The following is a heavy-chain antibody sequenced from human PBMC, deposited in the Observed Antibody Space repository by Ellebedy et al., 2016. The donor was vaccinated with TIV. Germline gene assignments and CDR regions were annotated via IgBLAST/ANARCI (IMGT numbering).Heavy chain of an antibody. J-gene: IGHJ4*02. Sequence: GESLKISCAASRFTFSIYWMSWVRQAPGKGLEWVANINQDGSEEYYVDSVNGRFTISRDNSKNSLVLQMNSLRVEDTAMYFCARAVSTGTVDYWGQGTLVIVSS. CDR1: RFTFSIYW. D-gene: IGHD1-1*01. CDR3: ARAVSTGTVDY. CDR2: INQDGSEE. V-gene: IGHV3-7*04.